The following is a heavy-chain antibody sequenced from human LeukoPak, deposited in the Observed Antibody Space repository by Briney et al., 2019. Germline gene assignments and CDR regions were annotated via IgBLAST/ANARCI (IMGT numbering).Heavy chain of an antibody. CDR1: GYTFTSYD. CDR2: MNPNNCNT. V-gene: IGHV1-8*01. D-gene: IGHD1-26*01. J-gene: IGHJ6*03. Sequence: ASVKVSCKASGYTFTSYDLYWVRQATGQGLEGMGWMNPNNCNTGYEQQFQGRLTMTRNTSISTAYMQLSSLRSEVTAVYYCAKVGATGLNYYYYMDVWGKGPTVTISS. CDR3: AKVGATGLNYYYYMDV.